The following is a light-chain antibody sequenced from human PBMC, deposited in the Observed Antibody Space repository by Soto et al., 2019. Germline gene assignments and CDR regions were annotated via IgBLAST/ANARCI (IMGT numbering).Light chain of an antibody. CDR1: SSDVGGYNY. CDR3: SSYTSSSTSLYV. V-gene: IGLV2-14*01. J-gene: IGLJ1*01. CDR2: DVS. Sequence: QSALTQPASVSGSPVQSITISCTGTSSDVGGYNYVSWYQQHPGKAPKLMIYDVSNRPSGVSNRFSGSKSGNTASLTISGLQAEDEADYYCSSYTSSSTSLYVFGTGTKLTV.